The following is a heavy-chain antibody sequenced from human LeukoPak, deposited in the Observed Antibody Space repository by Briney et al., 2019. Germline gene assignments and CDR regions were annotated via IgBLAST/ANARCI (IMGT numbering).Heavy chain of an antibody. J-gene: IGHJ5*02. V-gene: IGHV1-18*04. CDR3: ARVWVGGADYGDFPGWFDP. D-gene: IGHD4-17*01. CDR1: GYTFTSYG. CDR2: ISAYNGNT. Sequence: GASVKVSCKASGYTFTSYGISWVRQALGQGLEWMGWISAYNGNTNYAQKLQGRVTMTTDTSTSTAYMELRSLRSDDTAVYYCARVWVGGADYGDFPGWFDPWGQGTLVTVSS.